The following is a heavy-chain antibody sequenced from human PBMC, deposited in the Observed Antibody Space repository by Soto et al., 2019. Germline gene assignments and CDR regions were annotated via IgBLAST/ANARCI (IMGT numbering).Heavy chain of an antibody. V-gene: IGHV4-34*04. CDR2: TDHSGIT. J-gene: IGHJ4*02. D-gene: IGHD1-26*01. CDR3: ARGVSVTLAVQGGAPDKNYFDS. CDR1: GGSFSGFY. Sequence: SETLSLTCAVSGGSFSGFYWSWIRQSSGKGLEWIGETDHSGITNHNTALKSRATMSVDTSKNQFSLKLRSVTAADTAVYYCARGVSVTLAVQGGAPDKNYFDSWSQGTLVTVSS.